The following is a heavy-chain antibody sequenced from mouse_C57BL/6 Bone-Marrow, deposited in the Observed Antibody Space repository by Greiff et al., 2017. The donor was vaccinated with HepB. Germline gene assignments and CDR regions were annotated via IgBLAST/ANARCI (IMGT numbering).Heavy chain of an antibody. CDR2: GQCLEWIG. CDR3: SEDSAVYYGASPGFDY. Sequence: VQLQQSGPELARPGASVKISCQAFYTFSRRLHFARRNTNYWMQWVKQGPGQCLEWIGAIYPGIGDTSYNQKFKGKATVTADKSSSTAYMHLSSLTSEDSAVYYGASPGFDYWGTGTTLTVSS. CDR1: YTFSRRLH. V-gene: IGHV1-87*01. J-gene: IGHJ2*01.